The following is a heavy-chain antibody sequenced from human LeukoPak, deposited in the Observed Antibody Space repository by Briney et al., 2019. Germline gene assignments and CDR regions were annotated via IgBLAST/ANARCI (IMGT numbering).Heavy chain of an antibody. CDR1: GGTFSSYA. CDR2: VIPILGIA. V-gene: IGHV1-69*04. D-gene: IGHD3-3*01. J-gene: IGHJ6*03. CDR3: AREFREVPFWSGFWYYYYMDV. Sequence: ASVKVSCKASGGTFSSYAISWVRQAPGQGLEWMGRVIPILGIANYAQKFQGRVTITADESTSTAYMELSSLRSEDTAVYYCAREFREVPFWSGFWYYYYMDVWGKGTTVTVSS.